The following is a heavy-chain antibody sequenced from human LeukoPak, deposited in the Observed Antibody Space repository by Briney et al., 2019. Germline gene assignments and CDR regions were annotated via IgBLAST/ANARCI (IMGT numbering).Heavy chain of an antibody. J-gene: IGHJ5*02. V-gene: IGHV1-24*01. CDR2: SDPEDGER. Sequence: ASVKVSCKVSGKTLSDLSIHWLRQPPGKGLEWLGGSDPEDGERIYAQKFQGRVTITTDESSSTAYMELSSLRSDDTAIYYCARGWGIPAPISWFDPWGQGTLVTVSS. CDR1: GKTLSDLS. CDR3: ARGWGIPAPISWFDP. D-gene: IGHD2-2*01.